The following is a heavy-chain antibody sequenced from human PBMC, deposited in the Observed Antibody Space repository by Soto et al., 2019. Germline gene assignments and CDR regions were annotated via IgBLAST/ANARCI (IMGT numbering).Heavy chain of an antibody. Sequence: SETLSLTCTVSGGSISSGGYYWSWIRQQPGKGLEWIGYIYYSGSTNYNPSLKSRVTISVDTSKNQSSLKLSSVTAADTAVYYCARGYSGYDSSDYYYYYYMDVWGKGTTVTVSS. CDR1: GGSISSGGYY. D-gene: IGHD5-12*01. J-gene: IGHJ6*03. CDR2: IYYSGST. V-gene: IGHV4-61*08. CDR3: ARGYSGYDSSDYYYYYYMDV.